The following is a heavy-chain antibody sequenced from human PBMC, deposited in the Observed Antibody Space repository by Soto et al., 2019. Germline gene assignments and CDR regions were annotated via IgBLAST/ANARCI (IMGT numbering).Heavy chain of an antibody. J-gene: IGHJ4*02. V-gene: IGHV3-NL1*01. Sequence: QVQLVESGGGVVQPGRSLRLSCAASGFTFSSYGMHWVRQAPGKGLEWVSVIYSGGSTYYADSVKGRFTISRDNSKNTLYLQMNSLRAEDTAVYYCARAGGDPAFFDYWGQGTLVTVSS. D-gene: IGHD2-21*02. CDR2: IYSGGST. CDR3: ARAGGDPAFFDY. CDR1: GFTFSSYG.